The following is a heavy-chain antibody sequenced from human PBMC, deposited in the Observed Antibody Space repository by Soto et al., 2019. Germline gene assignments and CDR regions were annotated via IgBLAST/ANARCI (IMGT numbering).Heavy chain of an antibody. J-gene: IGHJ6*02. CDR3: AGNIAAAGRRYYGMDV. CDR2: VYTSETT. Sequence: QVQLQESGPGLVKPSETLSLTCTVSRGSMSGYYWSWIRQSAGKGLEWIGRVYTSETTYYNPSLKSRVTMSLDTSKNQFSLNLYSLTAADTAVYYCAGNIAAAGRRYYGMDVWGQGTTVTVSS. V-gene: IGHV4-4*07. CDR1: RGSMSGYY. D-gene: IGHD6-13*01.